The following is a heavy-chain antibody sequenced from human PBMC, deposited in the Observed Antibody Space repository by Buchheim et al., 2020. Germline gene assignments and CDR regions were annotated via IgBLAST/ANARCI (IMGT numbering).Heavy chain of an antibody. V-gene: IGHV3-30*14. J-gene: IGHJ4*02. D-gene: IGHD2-15*01. CDR1: GFTSSRYP. CDR3: AKADDCSGGSCYCFDY. CDR2: ISDDGTNT. Sequence: VQLMESGGGVVQPGKSLRLSCAASGFTSSRYPMHWVRQTPGKGLEWLAGISDDGTNTYYADSARGRFTISRDKNPLVFQMNSLRADDTALYYCAKADDCSGGSCYCFDYWGQGTL.